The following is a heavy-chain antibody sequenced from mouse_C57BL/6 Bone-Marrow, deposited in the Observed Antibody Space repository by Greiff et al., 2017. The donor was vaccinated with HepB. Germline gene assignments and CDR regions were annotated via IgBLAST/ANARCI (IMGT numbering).Heavy chain of an antibody. J-gene: IGHJ3*01. CDR1: GFNIKDDY. CDR3: TTWVFYYGSPWFAY. Sequence: EVQGVESGAELVRPGASVKLSCTASGFNIKDDYMHWVKQRPEQGLEWIGWIDPENGDTEYASKFQGKATITADTTSNTAYLQLSILTSEDTAVYYGTTWVFYYGSPWFAYWGQGTLVTGSA. CDR2: IDPENGDT. V-gene: IGHV14-4*01. D-gene: IGHD1-1*01.